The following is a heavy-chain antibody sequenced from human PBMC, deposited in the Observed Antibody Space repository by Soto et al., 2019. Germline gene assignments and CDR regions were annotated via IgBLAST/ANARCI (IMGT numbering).Heavy chain of an antibody. CDR1: GFTFSSYA. CDR3: ARTLGYSYGYGDY. D-gene: IGHD5-18*01. CDR2: ISYDGSNK. J-gene: IGHJ4*02. V-gene: IGHV3-30-3*01. Sequence: QVQLVESGGGVVQPGRSLRLSCAASGFTFSSYAMHWVRQAPGKGLEWVAVISYDGSNKYYADSVKGRFTISRDNSKNTLYLQMNSLRAEDTAVYYCARTLGYSYGYGDYWGQGTLFTVSS.